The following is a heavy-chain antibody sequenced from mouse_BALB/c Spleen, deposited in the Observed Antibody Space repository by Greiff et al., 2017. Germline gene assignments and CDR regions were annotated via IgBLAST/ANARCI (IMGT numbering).Heavy chain of an antibody. CDR3: AREGDYDYDEGYFDV. V-gene: IGHV1-12*01. CDR2: IYPGNGDT. Sequence: LQQSGAELVKPGASVKMSCKASGYTFTSYNMHWVKQTPGQGLEWIGAIYPGNGDTSYNQKFKGKATLTADKSSSTAYMQLSSLTSEDSAVYYCAREGDYDYDEGYFDVWGAGTTVTVSS. D-gene: IGHD2-4*01. J-gene: IGHJ1*01. CDR1: GYTFTSYN.